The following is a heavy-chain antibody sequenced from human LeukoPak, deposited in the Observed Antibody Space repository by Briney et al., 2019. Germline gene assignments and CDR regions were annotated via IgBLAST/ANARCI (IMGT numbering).Heavy chain of an antibody. J-gene: IGHJ4*02. V-gene: IGHV3-48*04. Sequence: GGSLRLSCAASGFTFSSYSMNWVRQAPGKGLEWVSYISSSGSTIYYADSVKGRFTISRDNAKNSLYLQMNSLRAEDTAVYYCARDRRQWPGAVDFDYWGQGTLVTVSS. CDR1: GFTFSSYS. D-gene: IGHD6-19*01. CDR2: ISSSGSTI. CDR3: ARDRRQWPGAVDFDY.